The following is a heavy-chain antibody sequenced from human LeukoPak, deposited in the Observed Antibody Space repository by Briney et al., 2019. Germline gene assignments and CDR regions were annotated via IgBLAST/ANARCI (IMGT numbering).Heavy chain of an antibody. CDR2: IRYDGSNK. CDR3: AKESTVSYYFDY. CDR1: GFTFSSYG. V-gene: IGHV3-30*02. J-gene: IGHJ4*02. Sequence: GGSLRLSCAASGFTFSSYGMHWVRQAPGKGLEWAAFIRYDGSNKYYADSVKGRFTISRDNSKNTLYLQMNSLRAEDTAVYYCAKESTVSYYFDYWGQGTLVTVSS. D-gene: IGHD4-11*01.